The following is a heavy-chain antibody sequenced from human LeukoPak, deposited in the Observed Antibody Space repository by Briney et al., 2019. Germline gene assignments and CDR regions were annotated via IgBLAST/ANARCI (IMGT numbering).Heavy chain of an antibody. Sequence: ASVKVSCKASGYTFSTYSINWVRQAPGQGLEWMGWINTNTGNPTYAQAFTGRFVFSLDTSVSTAYLQISSLKAEDTAVYYCVRVDYYDGSGYSMFDYWGQGTLVTVSS. D-gene: IGHD3-22*01. CDR3: VRVDYYDGSGYSMFDY. CDR1: GYTFSTYS. CDR2: INTNTGNP. V-gene: IGHV7-4-1*02. J-gene: IGHJ4*02.